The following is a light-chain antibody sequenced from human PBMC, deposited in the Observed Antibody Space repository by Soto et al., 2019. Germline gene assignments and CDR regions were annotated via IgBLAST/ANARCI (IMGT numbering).Light chain of an antibody. J-gene: IGKJ2*01. CDR1: QSVGSY. Sequence: EIVLTQSPATLALSPGERATLSCRTSQSVGSYMAWYQHKPGQAPRLLIYDAVNRAPGIPARFSGSGSETDFTLTLSGLEPSDFAIYYGQQRSSWPPYTFGQGTKVEI. CDR2: DAV. V-gene: IGKV3-11*01. CDR3: QQRSSWPPYT.